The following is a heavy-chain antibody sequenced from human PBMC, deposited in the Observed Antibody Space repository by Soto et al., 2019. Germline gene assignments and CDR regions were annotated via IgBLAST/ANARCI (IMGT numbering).Heavy chain of an antibody. CDR1: GFTCRSFG. CDR2: VSYDGNHK. J-gene: IGHJ6*02. CDR3: AKDVGQQLVLNYGMDV. V-gene: IGHV3-30*18. D-gene: IGHD6-13*01. Sequence: QVQLVESGGGVIQPGTSLSLSCASSGFTCRSFGMYWVRQAPGKGLEWVAVVSYDGNHKYYADSVKGRFTVSRDNAKNMLYLQMNSLRGEDTAVYYCAKDVGQQLVLNYGMDVWGQGTTVTVSS.